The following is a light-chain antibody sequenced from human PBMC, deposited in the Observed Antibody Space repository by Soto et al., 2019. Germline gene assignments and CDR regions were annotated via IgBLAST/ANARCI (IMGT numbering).Light chain of an antibody. CDR2: AAS. Sequence: DIEMTQSPATLSVSPGDRATLSCRASQSVSSNLAWYQQKPGQAPRLLIYAASTRATGIPARFSGSGSGTDFTLTISSLQSGDFAVYYCQQYNNWPFTFGPGTKVDIK. CDR3: QQYNNWPFT. V-gene: IGKV3-15*01. J-gene: IGKJ3*01. CDR1: QSVSSN.